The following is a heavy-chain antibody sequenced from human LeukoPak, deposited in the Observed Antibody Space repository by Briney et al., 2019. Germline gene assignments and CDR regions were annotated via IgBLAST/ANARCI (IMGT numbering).Heavy chain of an antibody. V-gene: IGHV4-61*02. J-gene: IGHJ4*02. CDR2: IYTSGST. D-gene: IGHD3-3*01. CDR3: ARAVLRFLEWLPTLDC. CDR1: GGSISSGSYY. Sequence: SETLSLTCTVSGGSISSGSYYWSWIRQPAGKGLEWIGRIYTSGSTNYNPSLKSRVTISVDTSKNQFSLKLSSVTAADTAVYYCARAVLRFLEWLPTLDCWGQGTLVTVSS.